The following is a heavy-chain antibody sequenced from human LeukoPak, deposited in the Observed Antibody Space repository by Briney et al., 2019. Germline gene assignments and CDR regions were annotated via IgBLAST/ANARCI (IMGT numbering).Heavy chain of an antibody. D-gene: IGHD1-14*01. CDR1: GYTFINYY. CDR3: AREAGNNRWFDP. J-gene: IGHJ5*02. V-gene: IGHV1-46*01. Sequence: ASVKVSCKASGYTFINYYMHWVRQAPGQGLAWMGIINPSGGSTSYAQKFQGRVTMTRDMSTSTVYMELSSLRSEDTAVYYCAREAGNNRWFDPWGQGTLVTVSS. CDR2: INPSGGST.